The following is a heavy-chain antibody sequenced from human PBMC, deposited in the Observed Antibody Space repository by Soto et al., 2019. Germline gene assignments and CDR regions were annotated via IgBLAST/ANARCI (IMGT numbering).Heavy chain of an antibody. J-gene: IGHJ5*02. Sequence: AASVKVSCKASGGTFSSYAISWVRQAPGQGLEWMGGIIPIFGTANYAQKFQGRVTITADESTSTAYMELSSLRSEDSAVYYCARAGGGGNELSNWFDAWGQGTLVTVSS. D-gene: IGHD3-16*01. CDR3: ARAGGGGNELSNWFDA. CDR2: IIPIFGTA. V-gene: IGHV1-69*13. CDR1: GGTFSSYA.